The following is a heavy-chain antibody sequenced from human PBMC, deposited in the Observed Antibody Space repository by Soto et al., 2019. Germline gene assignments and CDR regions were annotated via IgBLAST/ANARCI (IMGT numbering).Heavy chain of an antibody. CDR2: INAGNGNT. V-gene: IGHV1-3*01. J-gene: IGHJ6*02. Sequence: ASVKVSCKASGYTFTSYAMHWVRQAPGQRLEWMGWINAGNGNTKYSQKFQGRVTMTRDTSASTAYMELSRLRSDDTAVYYCARGMATITYYGMDVWGQGTTVTVSS. D-gene: IGHD4-4*01. CDR1: GYTFTSYA. CDR3: ARGMATITYYGMDV.